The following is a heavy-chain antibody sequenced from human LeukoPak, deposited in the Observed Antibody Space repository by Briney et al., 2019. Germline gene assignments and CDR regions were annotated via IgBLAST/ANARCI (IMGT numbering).Heavy chain of an antibody. CDR3: ARDGDSYGSFDY. V-gene: IGHV4-39*07. D-gene: IGHD5-18*01. Sequence: PSETLSLTCTVSGGSISSSSYYWGWIRQPPGKGLEWIGSIYYSGSTYYNPSLKSRVTISVDTSKNQLSLKLSSVTAADTAVYYCARDGDSYGSFDYWGQGTLVTVSS. CDR1: GGSISSSSYY. J-gene: IGHJ4*02. CDR2: IYYSGST.